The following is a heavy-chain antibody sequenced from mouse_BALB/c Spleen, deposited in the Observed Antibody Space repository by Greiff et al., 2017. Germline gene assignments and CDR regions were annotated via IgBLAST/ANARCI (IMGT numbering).Heavy chain of an antibody. CDR1: GYIFTSYW. CDR3: ARGEYGNYLAY. CDR2: IYPGDGDT. D-gene: IGHD2-10*02. V-gene: IGHV1-87*01. Sequence: QVQLQQSGAELARPGASVKLSCKASGYIFTSYWMQWVKQRPGQGLEWIGAIYPGDGDTRYTQKFKGKATLTADKSSSTAYMQLSSLASEDSAVYYCARGEYGNYLAYWGQGTLVTVSA. J-gene: IGHJ3*01.